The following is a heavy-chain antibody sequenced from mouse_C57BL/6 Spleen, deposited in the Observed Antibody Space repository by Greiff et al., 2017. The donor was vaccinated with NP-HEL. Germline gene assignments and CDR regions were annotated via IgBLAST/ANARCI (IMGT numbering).Heavy chain of an antibody. J-gene: IGHJ1*03. CDR2: IYPRDGST. CDR1: GYPFTDHT. Sequence: VQLQQSDAELVKPGASVKIFCKVSGYPFTDHTLHWMKPRPEQGLGWVGYIYPRDGSTKYNEKFKGKATLTADKSSSTAYMQLNSLTSEDSAVYVCAQSNPHGYFDVWGTGTTVTVSS. V-gene: IGHV1-78*01. D-gene: IGHD4-1*01. CDR3: AQSNPHGYFDV.